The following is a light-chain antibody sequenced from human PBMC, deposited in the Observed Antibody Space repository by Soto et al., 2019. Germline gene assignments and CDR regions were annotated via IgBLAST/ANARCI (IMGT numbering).Light chain of an antibody. J-gene: IGKJ2*01. Sequence: DIHMTQSPSSLSASVGDRVTITCRASQSINTYLNWYQQKPGKAPKLLIHAASVLQSEVPSRFSGSGSGTDFSLTISGLQPEDSAAYYCQQSYNTPQTFGQGTKLEIK. CDR3: QQSYNTPQT. CDR2: AAS. V-gene: IGKV1-39*01. CDR1: QSINTY.